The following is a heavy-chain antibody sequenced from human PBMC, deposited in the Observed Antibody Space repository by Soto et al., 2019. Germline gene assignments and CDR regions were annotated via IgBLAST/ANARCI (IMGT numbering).Heavy chain of an antibody. V-gene: IGHV4-59*01. CDR3: AREADYGDTGWFDP. CDR2: IYYSWST. J-gene: IGHJ5*02. CDR1: GGSISSYY. D-gene: IGHD4-17*01. Sequence: SETLSLTCTVSGGSISSYYWSWIRLPPGKGLEWIGYIYYSWSTNYNPSLKSRVTISVDTSKNQFSLKLSSVTAADTAVYYCAREADYGDTGWFDPWGQGTLVTVSS.